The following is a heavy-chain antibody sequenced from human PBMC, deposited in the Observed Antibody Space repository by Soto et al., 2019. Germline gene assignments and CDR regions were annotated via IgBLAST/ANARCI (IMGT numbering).Heavy chain of an antibody. V-gene: IGHV3-9*01. CDR2: ISWDSGRI. CDR3: ARGSSGFSDFN. Sequence: GGSLRLSCAASGFTFDDYAMYWVRQGPGKGLEWVSGISWDSGRIGYADSVKGRLTISRDNAKNSLYLQMNSLRAEDTAVYYCARGSSGFSDFNWGQGTLVTVSS. CDR1: GFTFDDYA. D-gene: IGHD3-22*01. J-gene: IGHJ4*02.